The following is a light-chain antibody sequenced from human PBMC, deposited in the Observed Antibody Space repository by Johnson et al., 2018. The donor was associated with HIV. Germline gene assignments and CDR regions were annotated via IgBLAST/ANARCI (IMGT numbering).Light chain of an antibody. CDR3: GTWDSSRSAHV. J-gene: IGLJ1*01. CDR2: DNN. Sequence: QSVLTQPPSVSAAPGQKVSISCSGSSSNIGNNCVSWYQQFPGTAPKLLIYDNNKRPSGIPDRFSASKSGTSATLGITGLPTGDEADYYCGTWDSSRSAHVFGTGTKVTVL. CDR1: SSNIGNNC. V-gene: IGLV1-51*01.